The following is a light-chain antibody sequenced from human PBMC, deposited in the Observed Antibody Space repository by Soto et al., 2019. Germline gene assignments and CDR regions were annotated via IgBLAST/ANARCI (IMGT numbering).Light chain of an antibody. J-gene: IGKJ1*01. V-gene: IGKV4-1*01. Sequence: DIVMTQSPDFLAVSLGERATINCKSSQPVLDSSNNKNYLAWYQQQPGQPRKLIIYWASYRESGVPDRFSGSGSETDFTLTISSLHAEDVALYFCQPFSVRSWTFDLGTQGEIK. CDR2: WAS. CDR1: QPVLDSSNNKNY. CDR3: QPFSVRSWT.